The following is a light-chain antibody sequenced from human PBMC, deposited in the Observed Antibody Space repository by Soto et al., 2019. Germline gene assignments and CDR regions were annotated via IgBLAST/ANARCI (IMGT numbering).Light chain of an antibody. CDR1: RILLHRDGKTY. V-gene: IGKV2D-29*01. CDR2: EVS. Sequence: DIVMTQSPLSLSVTPGQPASMSFDSSRILLHRDGKTYLYWYLQRPGQPPQLLISEVSNRFSGVPDRFSGSGSGTLFTLKISRVEADDVGLYYCMQSLQPPITFGQGTRLEIK. CDR3: MQSLQPPIT. J-gene: IGKJ5*01.